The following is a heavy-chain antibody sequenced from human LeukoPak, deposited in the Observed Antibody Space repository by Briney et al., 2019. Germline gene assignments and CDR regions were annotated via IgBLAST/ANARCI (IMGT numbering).Heavy chain of an antibody. D-gene: IGHD2-2*01. CDR3: ARVLPKYCSSTSCSAFDH. Sequence: ASVKVSCKASGYTFTSYGISWVRQAPGQGLEWMGWISPYNGNTDYAQKLQGRVTMTTDTSTSTAYMELRSLRSDDTAVYYCARVLPKYCSSTSCSAFDHWGQGTLVTVSS. V-gene: IGHV1-18*01. J-gene: IGHJ4*02. CDR1: GYTFTSYG. CDR2: ISPYNGNT.